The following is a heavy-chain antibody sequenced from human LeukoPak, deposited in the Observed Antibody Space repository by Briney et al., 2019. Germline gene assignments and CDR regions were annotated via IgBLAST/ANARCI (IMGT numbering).Heavy chain of an antibody. J-gene: IGHJ6*03. CDR2: ISTNGDVI. V-gene: IGHV3-48*03. D-gene: IGHD6-13*01. CDR1: GFTFTDYE. CDR3: ARDATTAVGWVYMDV. Sequence: GGSLRLSCVATGFTFTDYEINWVREAPGKGLEWVAHISTNGDVINYANSVKGRFTISRDNAKNSVYLQMNSLRVDDTALYYCARDATTAVGWVYMDVWGKGTTVTISS.